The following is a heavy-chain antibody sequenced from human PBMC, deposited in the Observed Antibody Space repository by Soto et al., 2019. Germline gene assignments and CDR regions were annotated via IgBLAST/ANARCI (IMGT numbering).Heavy chain of an antibody. CDR3: ARDKKAGSCSGGSCYFYNGMAL. CDR2: ISYDGRNE. CDR1: GFTFSSYS. J-gene: IGHJ6*02. Sequence: QVQLVESGGGVVQPGRSLTLSCAASGFTFSSYSMFWVRQAPGKGLEWVSVISYDGRNEHYADSAKGRFTISRDNSRNTLFLQLHSPRSEDSDVYYCARDKKAGSCSGGSCYFYNGMALWGQGTTVTVSS. D-gene: IGHD2-15*01. V-gene: IGHV3-30*04.